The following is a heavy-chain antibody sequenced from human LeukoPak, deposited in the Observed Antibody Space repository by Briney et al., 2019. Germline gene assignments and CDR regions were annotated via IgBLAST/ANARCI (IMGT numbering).Heavy chain of an antibody. CDR2: INPNSGAT. CDR1: GYTFTGYY. V-gene: IGHV1-2*02. Sequence: ASVKVSCKASGYTFTGYYIHWVRQAPGQGLEWMGWINPNSGATNYAQKFQGRVTMTRDTSISTAYMELSRLRSDDTAVYYCARAPPRYYDSSGYYSCWGQGTLVTVSS. D-gene: IGHD3-22*01. CDR3: ARAPPRYYDSSGYYSC. J-gene: IGHJ4*02.